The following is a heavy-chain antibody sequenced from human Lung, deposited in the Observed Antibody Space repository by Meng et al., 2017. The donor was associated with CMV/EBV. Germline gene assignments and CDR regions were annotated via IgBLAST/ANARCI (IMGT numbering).Heavy chain of an antibody. V-gene: IGHV2-5*02. CDR2: IYGDDEK. CDR1: GFSLSTSGVG. Sequence: TRKDSVSNVVTPTHPPPPTLPVFGFSLSTSGVGVGWIRPPPGKALECLAIIYGDDEKRYSPSLESRLTVTKDTSKNQVVLTMTNMVPVDTATYYCARAAARPSDWFDPWGQGTLVTVSS. D-gene: IGHD6-6*01. J-gene: IGHJ5*02. CDR3: ARAAARPSDWFDP.